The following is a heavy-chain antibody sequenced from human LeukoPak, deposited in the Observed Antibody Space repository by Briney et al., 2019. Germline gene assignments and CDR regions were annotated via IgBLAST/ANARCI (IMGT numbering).Heavy chain of an antibody. V-gene: IGHV4-38-2*01. Sequence: PSETLSLTCAVSGYSISSCYYWGWVRQTPGKGLEWIGSIYHSGSTYYNPSLKSRVTISVDTSKNHFSLKLTPVTAADTAVYFCATVSVSGNVWSFSDMRIDYWGRGTLVTVSS. CDR3: ATVSVSGNVWSFSDMRIDY. CDR2: IYHSGST. CDR1: GYSISSCYY. J-gene: IGHJ4*02. D-gene: IGHD3-16*01.